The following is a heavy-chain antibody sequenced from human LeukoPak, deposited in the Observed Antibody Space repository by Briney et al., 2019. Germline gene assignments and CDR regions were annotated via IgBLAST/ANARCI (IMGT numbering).Heavy chain of an antibody. V-gene: IGHV3-7*01. J-gene: IGHJ4*02. D-gene: IGHD3-9*01. Sequence: GGSLRLSCAASGFTFSSYAMSWVHQAPGKGLEWVANIKQDGSEKYYVDSVKGRFTISRDNAKNSLYLQMNSLRAEDTAVYYCARGYYDILRFDYWGQGTLVTVSS. CDR3: ARGYYDILRFDY. CDR2: IKQDGSEK. CDR1: GFTFSSYA.